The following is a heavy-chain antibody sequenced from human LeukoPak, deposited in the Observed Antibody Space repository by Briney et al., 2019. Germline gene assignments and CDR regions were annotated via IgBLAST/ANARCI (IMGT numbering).Heavy chain of an antibody. CDR3: ARDLIVRGVSYYYYYGMDV. V-gene: IGHV3-23*01. D-gene: IGHD3-10*02. J-gene: IGHJ6*02. CDR1: GFTFSNYA. Sequence: GGSLRLSCTASGFTFSNYAMAWVRQAPGKGLEWVSGISGTGVSTYYPDSVKGRFTISRDNSKNTLYLQMNSLRAEDTAVYYCARDLIVRGVSYYYYYGMDVWGQGTTVTVSS. CDR2: ISGTGVST.